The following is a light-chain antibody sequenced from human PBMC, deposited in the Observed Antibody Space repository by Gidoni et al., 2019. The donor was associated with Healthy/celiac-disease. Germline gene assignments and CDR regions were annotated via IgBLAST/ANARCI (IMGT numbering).Light chain of an antibody. Sequence: DIQMTQSPSSLSESVGDRVTITCRASQSISSYLNWYQQKPGKAPKLLIYAASSLQSGVPSRFSGSGSGTDFTLTISSLQPEDFATYYCQQSYSTPLTFGGGTKVESK. J-gene: IGKJ4*01. CDR2: AAS. CDR1: QSISSY. CDR3: QQSYSTPLT. V-gene: IGKV1-39*01.